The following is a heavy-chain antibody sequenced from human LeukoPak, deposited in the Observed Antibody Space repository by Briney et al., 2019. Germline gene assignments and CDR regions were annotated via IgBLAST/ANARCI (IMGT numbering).Heavy chain of an antibody. Sequence: GGSLRLSCAASGIAFSDSAMYWVRQAPGKGLECVSVITDGYNTYYGDSVKGRFTVSRDNSRKTLFLQMNSLRVDDTALYYCVKGACSSGCSGNHWGQGTRVIVSS. CDR3: VKGACSSGCSGNH. V-gene: IGHV3-23*01. CDR1: GIAFSDSA. CDR2: ITDGYNT. J-gene: IGHJ5*02. D-gene: IGHD6-19*01.